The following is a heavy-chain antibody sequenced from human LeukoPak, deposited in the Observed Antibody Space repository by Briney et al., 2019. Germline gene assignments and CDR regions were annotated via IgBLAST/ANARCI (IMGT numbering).Heavy chain of an antibody. CDR2: INAGNGNT. J-gene: IGHJ4*02. CDR1: GYTFTSYA. V-gene: IGHV1-3*01. Sequence: ASVKVSCKASGYTFTSYAMHWVRQAPGQRLEWMGWINAGNGNTKYSQRFQGRVTITADESTSTAYMELSSLRSEDTAVYYCARALKYYYDSSGYYFDYWGQGTLVTVSS. D-gene: IGHD3-22*01. CDR3: ARALKYYYDSSGYYFDY.